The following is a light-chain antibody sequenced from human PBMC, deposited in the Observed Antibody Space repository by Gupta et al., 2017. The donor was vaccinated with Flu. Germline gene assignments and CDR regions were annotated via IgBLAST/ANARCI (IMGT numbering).Light chain of an antibody. CDR2: WAS. V-gene: IGKV4-1*01. J-gene: IGKJ2*01. Sequence: DIVLTQSPDSLAVSLGERATINCKSSQSGLFSSENKNYLAWYQQEAGQPPKLLIYWASTREFGVPDRFSGSGSGTDFTLTISSLQAEDVAVYYCQQLDSTPTTFGQGTKLEIK. CDR1: QSGLFSSENKNY. CDR3: QQLDSTPTT.